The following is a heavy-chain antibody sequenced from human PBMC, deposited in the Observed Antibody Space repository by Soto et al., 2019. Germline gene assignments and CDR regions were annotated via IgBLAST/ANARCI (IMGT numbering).Heavy chain of an antibody. Sequence: GSLRLSCAASGFTFSNYWMHWVRQAPGKGLVWVSRIEIDGSRATYADSVKGRFTISRDNAKNMVYLEMNNLRAEDTAVYYCARDYIAAVTFFFDYWGRGALVTVSS. J-gene: IGHJ4*02. CDR3: ARDYIAAVTFFFDY. CDR1: GFTFSNYW. V-gene: IGHV3-74*01. CDR2: IEIDGSRA. D-gene: IGHD2-21*02.